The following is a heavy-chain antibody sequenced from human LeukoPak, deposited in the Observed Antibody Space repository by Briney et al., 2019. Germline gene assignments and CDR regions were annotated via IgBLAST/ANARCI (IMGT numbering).Heavy chain of an antibody. D-gene: IGHD3-22*01. V-gene: IGHV3-48*04. CDR2: ISSSSRNI. CDR1: GFTFGSYS. Sequence: GGSLRLSCAASGFTFGSYSINWVRQAPGKGLEWLLYISSSSRNIYYADSVKDRFTSSRDNAKNSVYMQMNSLRAEDPAVYYCARVLSSGYSNHYWGPGTLVTVS. J-gene: IGHJ4*02. CDR3: ARVLSSGYSNHY.